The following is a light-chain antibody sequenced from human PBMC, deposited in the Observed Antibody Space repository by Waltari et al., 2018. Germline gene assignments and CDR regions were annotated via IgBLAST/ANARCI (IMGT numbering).Light chain of an antibody. J-gene: IGKJ1*01. Sequence: DIQMTQLSSTMSASVGERVTITSRASLSITNWLAWYNQKPGKAPKPRIYRASTLESWVPSRFSGSGSGTEVTLTISSLQPEDFATYYCQQYDNYCTFSQGTKVEIK. CDR3: QQYDNYCT. CDR1: LSITNW. CDR2: RAS. V-gene: IGKV1-5*03.